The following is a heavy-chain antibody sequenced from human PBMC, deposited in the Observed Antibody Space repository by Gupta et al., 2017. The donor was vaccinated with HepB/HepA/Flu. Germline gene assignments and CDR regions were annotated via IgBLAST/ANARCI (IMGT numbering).Heavy chain of an antibody. CDR3: ARARYSGNSWYFDI. D-gene: IGHD4-23*01. Sequence: VHLVESGGGSFQPGGSLRFPGTASGATLGGFGMSWVRQAPGKGLEWVANIMYDGMERYYVDSERGRFTIARDNSNNSLYLQMNSLGVGDTALEDGARARYSGNSWYFDIWGRGTRGTVSS. CDR2: IMYDGMER. V-gene: IGHV3-7*01. CDR1: GATLGGFG. J-gene: IGHJ2*01.